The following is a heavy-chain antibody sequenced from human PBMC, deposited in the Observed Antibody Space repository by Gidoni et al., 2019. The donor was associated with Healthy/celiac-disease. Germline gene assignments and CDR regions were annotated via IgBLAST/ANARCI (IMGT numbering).Heavy chain of an antibody. D-gene: IGHD3-22*01. V-gene: IGHV1-18*01. CDR2: ISAYNGNT. CDR1: GYTFTSYG. J-gene: IGHJ3*02. Sequence: QVQLVQSGAEVKKPGASVKVSCKASGYTFTSYGISWVRQAPGQGLEWMGWISAYNGNTNYAQKLQGRVTMTTDTSTSTAYMELRSLRSDDTAVYYCARVEYYDSSGYYQLGVAFDIWGQGTMVTVSS. CDR3: ARVEYYDSSGYYQLGVAFDI.